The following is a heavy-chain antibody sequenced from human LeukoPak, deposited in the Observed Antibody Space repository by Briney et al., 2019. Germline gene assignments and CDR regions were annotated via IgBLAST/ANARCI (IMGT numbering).Heavy chain of an antibody. CDR3: AKGASEILWFGELSR. CDR2: ISWNSGSI. J-gene: IGHJ4*02. CDR1: GFTFDDYA. V-gene: IGHV3-9*03. Sequence: PGGSLTLSCAASGFTFDDYAMHWVRHAPGKGLEWVSGISWNSGSIGYADSVKGRFTISRDNAKNSLYLQMNSLRAEDMAVYYCAKGASEILWFGELSRWGQGTLVTVSS. D-gene: IGHD3-10*01.